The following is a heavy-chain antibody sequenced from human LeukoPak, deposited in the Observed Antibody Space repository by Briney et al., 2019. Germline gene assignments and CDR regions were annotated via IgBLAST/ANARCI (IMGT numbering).Heavy chain of an antibody. D-gene: IGHD6-13*01. Sequence: KPSETLSLTCTVSGGSISSSSYYWGWIRQPPGKGLEWIGSIYHSGSTYYNPSLKSRVTISVDTSKNQFSLKLSSVTAADTAVYYCARDVLAAAGNWGQGTLVTVSS. CDR1: GGSISSSSYY. CDR2: IYHSGST. V-gene: IGHV4-39*07. J-gene: IGHJ4*02. CDR3: ARDVLAAAGN.